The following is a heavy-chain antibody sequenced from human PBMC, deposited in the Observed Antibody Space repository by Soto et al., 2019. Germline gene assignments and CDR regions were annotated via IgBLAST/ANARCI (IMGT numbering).Heavy chain of an antibody. D-gene: IGHD3-16*01. CDR3: AKGTTLGEWPPRGFDC. CDR1: GFTFSNYA. Sequence: GGSLRLSCAASGFTFSNYALNWVRQAPGKGLEWVSLISATGGSTYYADSVQGRFTISRDNSKNTLYLQMNSLRVEDTAVYYCAKGTTLGEWPPRGFDCWGQGTLVTVS. CDR2: ISATGGST. V-gene: IGHV3-23*01. J-gene: IGHJ4*02.